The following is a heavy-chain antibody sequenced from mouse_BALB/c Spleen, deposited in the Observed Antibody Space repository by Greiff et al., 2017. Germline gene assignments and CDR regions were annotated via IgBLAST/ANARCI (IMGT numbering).Heavy chain of an antibody. V-gene: IGHV2-2*02. CDR3: ARNQGNGPRFAY. CDR2: IWSGGST. Sequence: VKLMESGPGLVQPSQSLSITCTVSGFSLTSYGVHWVRQSPGKGLEWLGVIWSGGSTDYNAAFISRLSISKDNSKSQVFFIMDSLQANDTAIYYCARNQGNGPRFAYWGQGTLVTVSA. CDR1: GFSLTSYG. J-gene: IGHJ3*01.